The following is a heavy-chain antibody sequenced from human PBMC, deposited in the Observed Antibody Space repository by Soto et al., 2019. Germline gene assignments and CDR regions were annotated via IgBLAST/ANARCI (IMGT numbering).Heavy chain of an antibody. CDR1: GFTFSSYG. CDR3: AKDLGVYGVVITEIDY. D-gene: IGHD3-3*01. J-gene: IGHJ4*02. Sequence: GGSLRLSCAASGFTFSSYGMHWVRQAPGKGLEWVAVISYDGSNKYYADSVKGRFTISRDNSKNTLYLQMNSLRAEDTAVYYCAKDLGVYGVVITEIDYWGQGTLVTVSS. V-gene: IGHV3-30*18. CDR2: ISYDGSNK.